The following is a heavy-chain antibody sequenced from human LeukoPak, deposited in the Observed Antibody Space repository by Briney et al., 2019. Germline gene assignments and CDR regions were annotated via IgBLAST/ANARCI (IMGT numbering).Heavy chain of an antibody. V-gene: IGHV3-48*03. D-gene: IGHD2-8*02. Sequence: PGGSLRLPCAASGFIFSSYEMNWVRQAPGKGLEWLSYISSSSSSIYYADSVKGRFTISRDNAKNSVYLQMNSLRADDTAVYYCARDRCTAGSSFFDYWGQGSLVTVSS. J-gene: IGHJ4*02. CDR2: ISSSSSSI. CDR1: GFIFSSYE. CDR3: ARDRCTAGSSFFDY.